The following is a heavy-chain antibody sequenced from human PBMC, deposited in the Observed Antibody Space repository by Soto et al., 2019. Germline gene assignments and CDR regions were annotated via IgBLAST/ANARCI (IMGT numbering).Heavy chain of an antibody. D-gene: IGHD5-12*01. CDR1: GGSISSYY. J-gene: IGHJ5*02. V-gene: IGHV4-59*01. CDR2: IYYSGST. Sequence: PSETLSLTCTVSGGSISSYYWSWIRQPPGKGLEWIGYIYYSGSTNYNPSLKSRVTISVDTSKNQFSLKLSSVTAADTAVYYCARGKTPDIAWPNWFDPWGQGTLVTVSS. CDR3: ARGKTPDIAWPNWFDP.